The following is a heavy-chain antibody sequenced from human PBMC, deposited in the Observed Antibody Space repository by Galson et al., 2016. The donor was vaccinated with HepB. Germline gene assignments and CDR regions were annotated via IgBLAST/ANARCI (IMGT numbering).Heavy chain of an antibody. V-gene: IGHV3-64D*06. CDR3: VKNGIEYGNSGYFEV. CDR2: IGSDGVST. CDR1: GFTFSNYA. Sequence: SLRLSCAASGFTFSNYAMFWVRQGPGKGLEYVSVIGSDGVSTYYPDSVKGRVTISRDNPENTLYLQMTSLRPEDTAFYYCVKNGIEYGNSGYFEVWGQGTLSSSPQ. J-gene: IGHJ4*02. D-gene: IGHD4-23*01.